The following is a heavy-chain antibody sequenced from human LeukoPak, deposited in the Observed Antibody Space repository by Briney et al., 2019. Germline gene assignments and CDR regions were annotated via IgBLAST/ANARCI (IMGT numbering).Heavy chain of an antibody. V-gene: IGHV1-8*01. CDR1: GYTFTSYD. Sequence: GASVKVSCKASGYTFTSYDINWVRQVTGQGLEWMGWMNPNSGNTGYAQKFQGRVTMTRNTSISTAYMELSSLRSEDTAVYYCARVSGLLWFGGPSDYWGQGTLVTVSS. D-gene: IGHD3-10*01. J-gene: IGHJ4*02. CDR3: ARVSGLLWFGGPSDY. CDR2: MNPNSGNT.